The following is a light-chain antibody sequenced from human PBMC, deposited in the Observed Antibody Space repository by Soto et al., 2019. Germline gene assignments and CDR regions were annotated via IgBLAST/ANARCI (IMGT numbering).Light chain of an antibody. CDR3: QQCGSSRRT. Sequence: EILLTQSPGTLSLSPGERATLSCRASQSVASDCLAWYRQRPGQAPRLLIYGASTRATGTPDRISGSGSGTDFTLTISRLEPEDFAVYYCQQCGSSRRTFGQGTKVDIK. CDR2: GAS. V-gene: IGKV3-20*01. J-gene: IGKJ1*01. CDR1: QSVASDC.